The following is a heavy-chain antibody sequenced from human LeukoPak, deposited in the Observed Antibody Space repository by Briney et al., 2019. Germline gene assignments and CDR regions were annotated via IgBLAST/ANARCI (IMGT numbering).Heavy chain of an antibody. Sequence: GGSLRLSCAASGFTFSSYSMNWVRQAPGKGLEWVSSISSSSSYIYYADSVKGRFTFSRDNAKNSLYLQMNSLRPGDTAVYYCARAEMAVAASYYFDYWGQGTLVTVSS. V-gene: IGHV3-21*01. CDR2: ISSSSSYI. CDR1: GFTFSSYS. D-gene: IGHD6-19*01. J-gene: IGHJ4*02. CDR3: ARAEMAVAASYYFDY.